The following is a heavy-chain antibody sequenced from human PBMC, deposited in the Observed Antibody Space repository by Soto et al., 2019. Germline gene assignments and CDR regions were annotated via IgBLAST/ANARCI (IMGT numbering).Heavy chain of an antibody. Sequence: GGSLRLSCAASGFTFSDYYMSWIRQAPGKGLEWVSYISSSGSTIYYADSVKGRFTISRDNAKNSLYLQMNSLRAEDTAVYYCARDRGYGDYAEYFQHWGQGTLVTVSS. V-gene: IGHV3-11*01. CDR3: ARDRGYGDYAEYFQH. J-gene: IGHJ1*01. CDR1: GFTFSDYY. D-gene: IGHD4-17*01. CDR2: ISSSGSTI.